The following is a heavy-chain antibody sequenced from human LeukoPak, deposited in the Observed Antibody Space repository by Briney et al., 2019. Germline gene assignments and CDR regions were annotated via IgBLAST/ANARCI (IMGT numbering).Heavy chain of an antibody. CDR3: ARDLPGYSSLFDY. CDR2: ISSSSSSI. D-gene: IGHD5-24*01. V-gene: IGHV3-21*01. J-gene: IGHJ4*02. CDR1: GFTFSSYS. Sequence: GGSLRLSCAASGFTFSSYSMNWVRQAPGKGLEWVSSISSSSSSIYYADSVKGRFTISRDNAKNSLYLQMNSLRAEDTAVYYCARDLPGYSSLFDYWGQGTLVTVSS.